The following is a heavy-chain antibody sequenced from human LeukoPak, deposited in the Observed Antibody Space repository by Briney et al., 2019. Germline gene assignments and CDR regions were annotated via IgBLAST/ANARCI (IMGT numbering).Heavy chain of an antibody. J-gene: IGHJ6*03. D-gene: IGHD3-22*01. Sequence: SETLSLTCTVSGGSISSSSYYWGWIRQPPGKGLEWIGSIYYTGSTYYNPSLKSRVTISVDTSKNQFSLKLSSVTAADTAVYYCARDSSGYWDYYYYYYMDVWGKGTTVTISS. CDR1: GGSISSSSYY. CDR2: IYYTGST. CDR3: ARDSSGYWDYYYYYYMDV. V-gene: IGHV4-39*07.